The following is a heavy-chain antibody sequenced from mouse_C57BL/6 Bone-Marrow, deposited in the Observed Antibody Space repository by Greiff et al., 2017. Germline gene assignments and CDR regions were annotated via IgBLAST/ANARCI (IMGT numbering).Heavy chain of an antibody. CDR1: GYTFTSYW. D-gene: IGHD1-1*01. Sequence: QVQLQQPGAELVKPGASVKLSCKASGYTFTSYWMQWVKQRPGQGLEWIGEIDPSDSYTNYNHKFKGKATLTVDTSPSTAYMQLSSLTSEDSAVYYCARSKTVVPFDYWGQGTTLTVSS. J-gene: IGHJ2*01. V-gene: IGHV1-50*01. CDR2: IDPSDSYT. CDR3: ARSKTVVPFDY.